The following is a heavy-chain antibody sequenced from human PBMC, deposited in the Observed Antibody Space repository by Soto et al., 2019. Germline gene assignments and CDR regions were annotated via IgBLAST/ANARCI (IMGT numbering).Heavy chain of an antibody. J-gene: IGHJ6*03. CDR3: ARISVASRYMDV. V-gene: IGHV4-39*01. Sequence: SETLSLTCTVSGGSISSSSYYWGWIRQSPGKGLEWIGSFYYSGSTYYSPSLRSRVTISGDTSRKQISLRLSSVTAADTAVYYCARISVASRYMDVWSKGTTVTVSS. D-gene: IGHD5-12*01. CDR1: GGSISSSSYY. CDR2: FYYSGST.